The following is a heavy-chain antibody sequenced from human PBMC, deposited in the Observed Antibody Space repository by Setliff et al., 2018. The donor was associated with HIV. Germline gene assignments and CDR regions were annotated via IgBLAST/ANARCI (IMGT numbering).Heavy chain of an antibody. D-gene: IGHD2-15*01. CDR1: GFTFSTYS. CDR3: ARDDWTCSDGTCFPITFDY. Sequence: HPGGSLRLSCAASGFTFSTYSMNWVRQAPGKGLEWVSYISRSGDTIDYADSVKGRFTISRDNAKNSVSLQMNSLRVEDTAVYYCARDDWTCSDGTCFPITFDYWSQGTLVTVSS. V-gene: IGHV3-48*01. CDR2: ISRSGDTI. J-gene: IGHJ4*02.